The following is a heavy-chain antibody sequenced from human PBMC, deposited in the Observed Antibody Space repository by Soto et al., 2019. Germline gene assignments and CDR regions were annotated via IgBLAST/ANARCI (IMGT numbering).Heavy chain of an antibody. CDR3: ARLDLRLRYVDY. J-gene: IGHJ4*02. D-gene: IGHD5-12*01. V-gene: IGHV4-31*03. CDR2: IYYSGST. CDR1: GGSISSGGYY. Sequence: SETLSLTCTVSGGSISSGGYYWSWIRQHPGKGLEWIGYIYYSGSTYYNPSLKSRVTISVDTSKNQFSLKLSSVTAADTAVYYCARLDLRLRYVDYWGQGTLVTVSS.